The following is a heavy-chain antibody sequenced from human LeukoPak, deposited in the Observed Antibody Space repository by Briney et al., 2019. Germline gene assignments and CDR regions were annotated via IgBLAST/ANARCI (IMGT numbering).Heavy chain of an antibody. CDR2: IYYSGST. D-gene: IGHD3-22*01. J-gene: IGHJ4*02. CDR1: GGSVSSGSYY. Sequence: PSETLSLTCTVSGGSVSSGSYYWSWIRQPPGKGLEWIGYIYYSGSTNYNPSLKSRVTISVDTSKNQFPLKLSSVTAADTAVYYCARGVSYYYDSSGHNFDYWGQGTLVTVSS. V-gene: IGHV4-61*01. CDR3: ARGVSYYYDSSGHNFDY.